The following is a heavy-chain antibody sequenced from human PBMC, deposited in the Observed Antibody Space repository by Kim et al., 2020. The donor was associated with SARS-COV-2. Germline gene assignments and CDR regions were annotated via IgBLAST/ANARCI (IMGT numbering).Heavy chain of an antibody. D-gene: IGHD3-9*01. J-gene: IGHJ4*02. CDR3: AREGYFDWQTYDY. Sequence: GGSLRLSCAASGFTFSSYEMNWVRQAPGKGLEWVSYISSSGSTIYYADSVKGRFTISRDNAKNSLYLQMNSLRAEDTAVYYCAREGYFDWQTYDYWGQGTLVTVSS. CDR1: GFTFSSYE. V-gene: IGHV3-48*03. CDR2: ISSSGSTI.